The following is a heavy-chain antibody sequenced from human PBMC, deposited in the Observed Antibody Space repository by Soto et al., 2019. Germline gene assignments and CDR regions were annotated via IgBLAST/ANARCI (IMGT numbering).Heavy chain of an antibody. CDR1: GFTFSNHA. D-gene: IGHD3-10*01. CDR3: ARDPSSGDY. CDR2: ITSSSTYI. V-gene: IGHV3-21*01. J-gene: IGHJ4*02. Sequence: GGSLRLSCAASGFTFSNHAMNWVRQAPGKGLEWVSSITSSSTYIYYADSVKGRFTISRDDAKNSLYLQMNSLRAEDTAVYYCARDPSSGDYWGQGTLVTVPQ.